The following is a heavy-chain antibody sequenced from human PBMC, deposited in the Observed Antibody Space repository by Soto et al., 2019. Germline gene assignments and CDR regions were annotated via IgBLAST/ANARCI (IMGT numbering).Heavy chain of an antibody. CDR2: IYHSGST. CDR3: ARAGYCSGGSCYDGGYYYGMDV. J-gene: IGHJ6*02. CDR1: GGSISSGGYS. D-gene: IGHD2-15*01. Sequence: PSETLSLTCAVSGGSISSGGYSWIWIRQPPGEVLDWIGYIYHSGSTYYNPSLKSRVTISVDRSKNQFSLKLSSVTAADTAVYYCARAGYCSGGSCYDGGYYYGMDVWGQGTTVTVSS. V-gene: IGHV4-30-2*01.